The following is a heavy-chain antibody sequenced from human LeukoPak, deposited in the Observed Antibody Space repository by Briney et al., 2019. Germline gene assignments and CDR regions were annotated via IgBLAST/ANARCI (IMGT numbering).Heavy chain of an antibody. V-gene: IGHV4-34*01. D-gene: IGHD3-22*01. CDR2: INHSGST. CDR3: ASGNYYYDGSGYGAFDI. J-gene: IGHJ3*02. Sequence: SETLSLTCAVYGGSFSGYYWSWIRQPPGKGLEWIGEINHSGSTNYNPSLKSRVTISVDTSKNQFSLKLSSVTAADTAVYYCASGNYYYDGSGYGAFDIWGQGTMVTVSS. CDR1: GGSFSGYY.